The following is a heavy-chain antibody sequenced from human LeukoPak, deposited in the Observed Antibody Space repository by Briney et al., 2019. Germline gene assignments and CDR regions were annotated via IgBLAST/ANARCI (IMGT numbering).Heavy chain of an antibody. J-gene: IGHJ6*03. CDR1: GGTFSSYA. Sequence: SSVKVSCKASGGTFSSYAISWVRQAPGQGLEWMGGIIPIFGTANYAQKFQGRVTITTDESTSTAYMELSSLRSEDTAVYYCARDPIWDCSSTSCSLGGGDYYYYMDVWGKGTTATVSS. CDR2: IIPIFGTA. CDR3: ARDPIWDCSSTSCSLGGGDYYYYMDV. V-gene: IGHV1-69*05. D-gene: IGHD2-2*01.